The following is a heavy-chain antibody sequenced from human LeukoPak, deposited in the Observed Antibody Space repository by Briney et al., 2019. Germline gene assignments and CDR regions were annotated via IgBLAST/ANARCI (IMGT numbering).Heavy chain of an antibody. CDR3: AREVSEGFDF. D-gene: IGHD3-22*01. Sequence: GGSLRLSCTASGFTFSGYSMNWIRQAPGKGLEWVASFGTRSTSIYHAGSVKGRFAISRDNAKNSLYLQMNSLRAEDTALYYCAREVSEGFDFWGQGTLVTVSS. J-gene: IGHJ4*02. CDR1: GFTFSGYS. V-gene: IGHV3-21*01. CDR2: FGTRSTSI.